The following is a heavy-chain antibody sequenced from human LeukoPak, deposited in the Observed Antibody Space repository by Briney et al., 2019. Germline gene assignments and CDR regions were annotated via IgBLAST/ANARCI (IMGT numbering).Heavy chain of an antibody. CDR3: AKHHFGDLLNHCDY. J-gene: IGHJ4*02. Sequence: QPGGSLRLPCVASGFTLSNFAMSWVRQAPGKGLEWVSAMRGSGYTYYADSVKGRFTISRDNSKNTLFLQLSSLRVEDTAIYYCAKHHFGDLLNHCDYWGQGTLVTVSS. V-gene: IGHV3-23*01. CDR2: MRGSGYT. D-gene: IGHD3-10*01. CDR1: GFTLSNFA.